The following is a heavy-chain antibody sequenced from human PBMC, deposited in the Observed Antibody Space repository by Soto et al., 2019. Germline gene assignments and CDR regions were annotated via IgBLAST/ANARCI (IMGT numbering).Heavy chain of an antibody. CDR1: GFTFSSYA. CDR2: ISGSGGST. D-gene: IGHD6-19*01. Sequence: GGSLRLSCAASGFTFSSYAMSWVRQAPGKGLEWVSAISGSGGSTYYADSVKGRFTISRDNSKNTLYLQMNSLRAEDTAVYYCAKKGLPDYYSSGWYTRGYFDYWGQGTLVTVSS. V-gene: IGHV3-23*01. J-gene: IGHJ4*02. CDR3: AKKGLPDYYSSGWYTRGYFDY.